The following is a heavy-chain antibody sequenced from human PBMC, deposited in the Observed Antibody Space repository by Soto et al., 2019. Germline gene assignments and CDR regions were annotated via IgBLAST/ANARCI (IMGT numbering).Heavy chain of an antibody. J-gene: IGHJ6*03. CDR3: ARDRPRSGYSYGSSYYYMDV. D-gene: IGHD5-18*01. CDR2: IYSGGST. Sequence: GGSLRLSCAASGFTVSSNYMSWVRQAPGKGLEWVSVIYSGGSTYYADSVKGRFTISRHNSKNTLYLQMNSLRAEDTAVYYCARDRPRSGYSYGSSYYYMDVWGKGTTVTVSS. V-gene: IGHV3-53*04. CDR1: GFTVSSNY.